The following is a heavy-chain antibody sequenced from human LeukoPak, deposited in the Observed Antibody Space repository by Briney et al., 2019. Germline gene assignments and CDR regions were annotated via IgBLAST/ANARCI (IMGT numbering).Heavy chain of an antibody. V-gene: IGHV4-4*07. CDR2: IYTSGST. CDR1: GGSLSSYY. CDR3: ARDKSRTYGSADAFDI. Sequence: SETLSLTCTVSGGSLSSYYWNWIRQPAGKGLEWIGRIYTSGSTNYNPSLKSRVTMSVDTSKNQFSLKLSSVTAADTAVYYCARDKSRTYGSADAFDIWGQGTMVTVSS. J-gene: IGHJ3*02. D-gene: IGHD3-10*01.